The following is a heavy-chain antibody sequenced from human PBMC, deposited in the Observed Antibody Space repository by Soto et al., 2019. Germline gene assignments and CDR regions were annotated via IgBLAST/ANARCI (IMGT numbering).Heavy chain of an antibody. J-gene: IGHJ6*03. CDR2: ARDKTNDYST. CDR3: GRARSWSTRTYMDV. CDR1: GFIFSDHY. Sequence: DVQVVESGGGLVQPGGSLRLYCTGSGFIFSDHYIDWARQAPGKGLEWIGRARDKTNDYSTAYGASVKGRFIVSRDDLKNSVYLQMNSLRSEDTAVYYCGRARSWSTRTYMDVWVRGTTVIVSS. D-gene: IGHD3-3*01. V-gene: IGHV3-72*01.